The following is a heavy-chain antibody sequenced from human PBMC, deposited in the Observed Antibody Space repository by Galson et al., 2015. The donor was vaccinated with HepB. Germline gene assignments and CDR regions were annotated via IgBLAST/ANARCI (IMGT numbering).Heavy chain of an antibody. D-gene: IGHD6-25*01. CDR3: ARDSSGWNEKNWFDP. CDR1: GYTFSDYY. V-gene: IGHV1-2*02. CDR2: INPNSGGT. J-gene: IGHJ5*02. Sequence: SFKASGYTFSDYYIYWVRQAPGHGLEWMGWINPNSGGTNCAQNFQDRVTMTSDTSISTAYMELSSLRFDDTAVYYCARDSSGWNEKNWFDPWGQGSLVIVSS.